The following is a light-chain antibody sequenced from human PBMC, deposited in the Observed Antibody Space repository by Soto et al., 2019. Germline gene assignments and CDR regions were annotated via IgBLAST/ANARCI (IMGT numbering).Light chain of an antibody. Sequence: QLVLTQSPSASASLGASVKLTCTLSSGHSSYAIAWHQQQPEKGPRFLMKLNSDGSHSKGDGIPDRFSGSSSGAERYFTISSLQSGDEADYYCQTWGTGPWVFGGGTKLTVL. CDR3: QTWGTGPWV. CDR1: SGHSSYA. V-gene: IGLV4-69*01. CDR2: LNSDGSH. J-gene: IGLJ3*02.